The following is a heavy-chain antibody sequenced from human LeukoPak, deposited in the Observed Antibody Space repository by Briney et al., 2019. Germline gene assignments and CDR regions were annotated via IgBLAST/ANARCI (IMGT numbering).Heavy chain of an antibody. D-gene: IGHD6-13*01. J-gene: IGHJ1*01. V-gene: IGHV1-18*04. CDR1: GYTFTSYG. CDR3: ARDRKVAAAEAEYFQH. CDR2: ISAYNDNT. Sequence: GASVTVSCKASGYTFTSYGISWVRQAPGQGLEWMGWISAYNDNTNYAQKLQGRVTMTTDTSTSTAYMELRSLRSDDTAVYYCARDRKVAAAEAEYFQHWGQGTLVTVSS.